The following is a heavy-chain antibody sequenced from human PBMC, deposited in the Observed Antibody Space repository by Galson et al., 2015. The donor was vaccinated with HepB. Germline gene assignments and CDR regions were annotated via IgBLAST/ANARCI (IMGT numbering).Heavy chain of an antibody. CDR1: GFTFSNAW. Sequence: SLRLSCAASGFTFSNAWMSWVRQAPGKGLEWVGRIKSKTDGGTTDYAAPVKGRFTISRDDSKNTLYLQMNSLKTEDTAVYYCTTDPKVATITSIAVAGIIDYWGQGTLVTVSS. CDR2: IKSKTDGGTT. D-gene: IGHD6-19*01. V-gene: IGHV3-15*01. J-gene: IGHJ4*02. CDR3: TTDPKVATITSIAVAGIIDY.